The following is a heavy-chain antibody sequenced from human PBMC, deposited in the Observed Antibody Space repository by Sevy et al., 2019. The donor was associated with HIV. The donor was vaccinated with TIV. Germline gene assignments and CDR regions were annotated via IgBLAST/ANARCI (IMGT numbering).Heavy chain of an antibody. J-gene: IGHJ4*02. Sequence: GESLKISCAASGFTFSSYAMSWVRQAPGKGLEWVSAISGSGGSTYYADSVKGRFTISRDNSKNRLYLQMNSLRAEETAVYYCAALGSGYYYYFDYWGQGTLVTVSS. CDR3: AALGSGYYYYFDY. D-gene: IGHD3-22*01. V-gene: IGHV3-23*01. CDR1: GFTFSSYA. CDR2: ISGSGGST.